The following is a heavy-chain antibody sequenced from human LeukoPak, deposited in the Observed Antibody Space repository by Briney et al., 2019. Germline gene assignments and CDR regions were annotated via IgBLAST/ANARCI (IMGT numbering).Heavy chain of an antibody. V-gene: IGHV4-38-2*02. CDR3: ARSGVLLWFGELLFDY. Sequence: PSETLSLTCTVSGYSISSGYYWGWIRQPPGKGLEWIGSIYHSGSTYYNPSLKSRVTISVDTSKNQFSLKLSSVTAADTAVYYCARSGVLLWFGELLFDYWGQGTLVTVSS. J-gene: IGHJ4*02. CDR1: GYSISSGYY. D-gene: IGHD3-10*01. CDR2: IYHSGST.